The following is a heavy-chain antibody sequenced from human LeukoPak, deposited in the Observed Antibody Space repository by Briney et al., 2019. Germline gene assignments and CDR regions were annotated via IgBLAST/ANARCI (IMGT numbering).Heavy chain of an antibody. V-gene: IGHV4-59*01. CDR1: GASIGSYF. D-gene: IGHD4-17*01. CDR3: ARERGDYDSDNWFDS. CDR2: IYYGGGT. Sequence: PSETLSLTCTVSGASIGSYFWSWIRQPPGKELEWIGYIYYGGGTNYNPSFESRITISVDTSKNRISLNLTSVTASDTAIYYCARERGDYDSDNWFDSWGQGTLVTVSS. J-gene: IGHJ5*01.